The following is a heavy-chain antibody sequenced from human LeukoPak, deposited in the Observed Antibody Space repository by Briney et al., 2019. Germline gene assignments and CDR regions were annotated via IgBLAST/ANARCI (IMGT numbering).Heavy chain of an antibody. CDR2: ISYDGSNQ. CDR3: VRVSRGTAFDY. V-gene: IGHV3-30*03. CDR1: GFTFITQV. Sequence: GGSLRLSCAASGFTFITQVMHWVRQAPGKGPEWVALISYDGSNQHYADSVKGRFTISGDNSKNTLFLQMTSLRPDDTAVYYCVRVSRGTAFDYWGQGTLVTVSS. J-gene: IGHJ4*02. D-gene: IGHD3-16*01.